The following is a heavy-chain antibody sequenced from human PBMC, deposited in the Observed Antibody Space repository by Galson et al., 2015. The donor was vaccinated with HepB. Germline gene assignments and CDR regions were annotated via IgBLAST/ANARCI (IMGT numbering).Heavy chain of an antibody. CDR2: VNAGNGNT. Sequence: SVKVSCKASGYTFTSYAMHWVRQAPGQRLEWMGWVNAGNGNTKYSQKFQGRVTITRDTSASTAYMELSSLRSEDTAVYYCARDYYDSSGSIGVWFDPWGQGTLVTVSS. J-gene: IGHJ5*02. CDR1: GYTFTSYA. D-gene: IGHD3-22*01. V-gene: IGHV1-3*01. CDR3: ARDYYDSSGSIGVWFDP.